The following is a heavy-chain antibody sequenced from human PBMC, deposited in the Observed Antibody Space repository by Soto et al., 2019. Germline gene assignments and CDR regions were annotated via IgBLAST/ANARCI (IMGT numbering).Heavy chain of an antibody. CDR3: ARGAGNYYDSSGYLHAPFDY. J-gene: IGHJ4*02. V-gene: IGHV4-30-2*01. D-gene: IGHD3-22*01. CDR1: GGSISSGGYS. CDR2: IYHSGST. Sequence: SETLSLTCAVSGGSISSGGYSWSWIRQPPGKGLEWIGYIYHSGSTYYNPSLKSRVTISVDRSKNQFSLNLSSVTAADTAVYYCARGAGNYYDSSGYLHAPFDYWGQGTLVTVSS.